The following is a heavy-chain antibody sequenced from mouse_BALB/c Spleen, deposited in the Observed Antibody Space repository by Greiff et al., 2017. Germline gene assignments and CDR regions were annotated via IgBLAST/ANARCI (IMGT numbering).Heavy chain of an antibody. CDR2: IYPGDGDT. Sequence: QVQLQQSGAELARPGASVKLSCKASGYTFTSYWMQWVKQRPGQGLEWIGAIYPGDGDTRYTQKFKGKATLTADKSSSTAYMQLSSLASEDSAVYYCARWGYDWGQGTTLTVAS. V-gene: IGHV1-87*01. CDR1: GYTFTSYW. D-gene: IGHD2-2*01. CDR3: ARWGYD. J-gene: IGHJ2*01.